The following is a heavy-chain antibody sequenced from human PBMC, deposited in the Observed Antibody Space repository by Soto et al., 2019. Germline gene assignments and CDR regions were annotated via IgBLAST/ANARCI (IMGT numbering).Heavy chain of an antibody. CDR2: INHSGST. D-gene: IGHD3-10*01. Sequence: PSETLSLTCAVYGGSFSGYYWSWIRQPPGKGLEWIGEINHSGSTNYNPSLKSRVTISVDTSKNQFSLKLSSVTAADTAVYYCARVPTRGRLEHYYGSGSYYRLSGMDVWGQGTTVTVSS. CDR1: GGSFSGYY. CDR3: ARVPTRGRLEHYYGSGSYYRLSGMDV. V-gene: IGHV4-34*01. J-gene: IGHJ6*02.